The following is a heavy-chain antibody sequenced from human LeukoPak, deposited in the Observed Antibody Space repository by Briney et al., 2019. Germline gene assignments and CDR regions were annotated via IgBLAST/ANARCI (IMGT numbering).Heavy chain of an antibody. Sequence: GGSLRLSGAASGFTFSSYAMSWVRQAPGKGLEWVSAISGSGGSTYYADSVKGRFTISRDNSKNTLYLQMNSLRAEDTAVYYCAKTGEGHVVPAAFFDYWGQGTLVTVSS. CDR3: AKTGEGHVVPAAFFDY. CDR1: GFTFSSYA. V-gene: IGHV3-23*01. D-gene: IGHD2-2*01. J-gene: IGHJ4*02. CDR2: ISGSGGST.